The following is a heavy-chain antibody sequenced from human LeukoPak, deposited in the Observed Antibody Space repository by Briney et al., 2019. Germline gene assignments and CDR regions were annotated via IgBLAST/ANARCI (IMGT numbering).Heavy chain of an antibody. V-gene: IGHV1-2*02. Sequence: ASVKVSCKASGYTFTGYYMHWVRQAPGQGLEWMGWINPNSGGTNYAQKFQGRVTMTRDTSISTAYMELSRLRSDDTAVYYCARDYGNGSGPDYWGQGTLVTVSS. CDR1: GYTFTGYY. J-gene: IGHJ4*02. D-gene: IGHD3-10*01. CDR2: INPNSGGT. CDR3: ARDYGNGSGPDY.